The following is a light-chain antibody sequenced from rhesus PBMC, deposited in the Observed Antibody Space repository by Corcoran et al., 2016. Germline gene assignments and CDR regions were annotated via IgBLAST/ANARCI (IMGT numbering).Light chain of an antibody. CDR2: GAS. J-gene: IGKJ1*01. Sequence: EIVMKQSPATLALSPGERATLSCRARQRVSSYLAWYQQKPGPAPRLRIYGASSRATGTPGRFSGSGSGTEFTLPFRSLEPEDVGVYFCLQSSNWPRTFGQGTKVEIQ. CDR3: LQSSNWPRT. CDR1: QRVSSY. V-gene: IGKV3-24*04.